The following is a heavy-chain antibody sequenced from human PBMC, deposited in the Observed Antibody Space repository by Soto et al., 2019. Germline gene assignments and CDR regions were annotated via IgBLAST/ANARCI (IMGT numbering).Heavy chain of an antibody. J-gene: IGHJ2*01. Sequence: QVQLVQSGAEVKKPGASVKVSCKASGYTFTSYAMHWVRQAPGQRLEWMGWINAGNGNTKYSQKFQGRVTITRDTSASTAYRELSSLRSEDTAVYYCARAMENCGGDGKNWYFDLWGRGTLVTVSS. V-gene: IGHV1-3*01. CDR1: GYTFTSYA. D-gene: IGHD2-21*02. CDR3: ARAMENCGGDGKNWYFDL. CDR2: INAGNGNT.